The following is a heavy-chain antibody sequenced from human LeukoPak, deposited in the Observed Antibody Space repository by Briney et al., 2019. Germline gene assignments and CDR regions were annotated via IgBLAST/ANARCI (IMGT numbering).Heavy chain of an antibody. J-gene: IGHJ4*02. CDR2: INPNSGGT. Sequence: GASVKVSCKASGYTFAGYYMQWVRQAPGQGLEWMGRINPNSGGTNYAQKFQGRVTMTRDTSISTAYMELSRLRSDDTAVYYCARTAVDYGDYDLLAHFDYWGQGTLVTVSS. V-gene: IGHV1-2*06. CDR1: GYTFAGYY. CDR3: ARTAVDYGDYDLLAHFDY. D-gene: IGHD4-17*01.